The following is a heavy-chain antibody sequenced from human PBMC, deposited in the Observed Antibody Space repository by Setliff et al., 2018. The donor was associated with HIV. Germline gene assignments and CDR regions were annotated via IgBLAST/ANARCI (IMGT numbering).Heavy chain of an antibody. CDR2: IYHNGNT. CDR1: SYSISSGYF. CDR3: ARVVPVGGNDY. J-gene: IGHJ4*02. V-gene: IGHV4-38-2*02. D-gene: IGHD6-19*01. Sequence: TSETLSLTCTVSSYSISSGYFWGWIRQPPGKGLEWIGTIYHNGNTYYNPSLKSRATISVDTSKNQFSLKLSSVTAADTAMYYCARVVPVGGNDYWGQGTLVTVSS.